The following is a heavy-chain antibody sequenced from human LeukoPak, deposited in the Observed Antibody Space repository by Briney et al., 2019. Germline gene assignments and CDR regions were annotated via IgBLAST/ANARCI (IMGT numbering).Heavy chain of an antibody. Sequence: ASVKLSCKASGYTFNTYYMHWVRQAPGQGLEWVGIINPGSGSTTYAHKFQDRVTMTRDTSTRTVYMELSSLRSEDTAVYYCARERVVAAATGYYYGMDFWGQGTTVTVSS. V-gene: IGHV1-46*02. CDR3: ARERVVAAATGYYYGMDF. CDR2: INPGSGST. J-gene: IGHJ6*02. CDR1: GYTFNTYY. D-gene: IGHD2-15*01.